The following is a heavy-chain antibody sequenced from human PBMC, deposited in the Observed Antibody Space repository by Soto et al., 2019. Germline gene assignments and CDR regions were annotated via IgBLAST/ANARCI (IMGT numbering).Heavy chain of an antibody. D-gene: IGHD6-19*01. Sequence: QVQLQESGPGLVKPSQTLSLTCTVSGGSISSGDYYWSWIRQPPGKGLEWIGYIYYSGSTYYNPSLKSRVTMSVDTSTNQFSLNLRSVTAADTAVYYCARERPDGCKLDPWGQGTLVTVSS. J-gene: IGHJ5*02. CDR1: GGSISSGDYY. CDR2: IYYSGST. CDR3: ARERPDGCKLDP. V-gene: IGHV4-30-4*01.